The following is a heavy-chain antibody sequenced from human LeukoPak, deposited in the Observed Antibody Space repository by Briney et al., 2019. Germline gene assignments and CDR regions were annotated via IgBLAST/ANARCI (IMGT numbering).Heavy chain of an antibody. J-gene: IGHJ3*02. V-gene: IGHV3-53*01. CDR3: ARDNDRDSGRAFDI. Sequence: PGGSLRLSCAASGFTVSSNYMSWVRQAPGKGLEWVSVIYSGGSTYYADSVKGRFTISRHNSKNSLYLQMNNLRAEDTAVYFCARDNDRDSGRAFDIWGQGTMVTVSS. D-gene: IGHD4-17*01. CDR2: IYSGGST. CDR1: GFTVSSNY.